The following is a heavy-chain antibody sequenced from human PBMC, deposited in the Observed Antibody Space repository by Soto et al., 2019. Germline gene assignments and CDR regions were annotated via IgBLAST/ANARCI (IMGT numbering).Heavy chain of an antibody. D-gene: IGHD3-22*01. J-gene: IGHJ4*02. CDR2: IWYDGSNK. V-gene: IGHV3-33*01. CDR3: ARARGYYSDSSGYLDC. CDR1: GFTFSSYG. Sequence: QVQLVESGGGVVQPGRSLRLSCAASGFTFSSYGMHWVRQAPGKGLEWVAVIWYDGSNKYYADSVKGRFTISRDNSKNTLYLQMNSLGAEATAVYYCARARGYYSDSSGYLDCWGQGTLVTVSS.